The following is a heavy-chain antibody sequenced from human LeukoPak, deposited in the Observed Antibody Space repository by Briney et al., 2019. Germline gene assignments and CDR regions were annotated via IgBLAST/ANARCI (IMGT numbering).Heavy chain of an antibody. V-gene: IGHV4-34*01. Sequence: SETLSLTCAVYGGSFSGYYWSWIRQPPGKGLEWIGEINHSGSTNYNPSLKSRVTISVDTSKNQFSLKLSSVTAADTAVYYCARLGSSGRRDYWGQGTLVTVSS. CDR2: INHSGST. CDR3: ARLGSSGRRDY. D-gene: IGHD6-19*01. CDR1: GGSFSGYY. J-gene: IGHJ4*02.